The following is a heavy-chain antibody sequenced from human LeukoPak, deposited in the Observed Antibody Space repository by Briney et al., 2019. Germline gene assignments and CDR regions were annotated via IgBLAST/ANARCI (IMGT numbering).Heavy chain of an antibody. D-gene: IGHD5-24*01. CDR3: ARGPVEMATTQSFDY. J-gene: IGHJ4*02. CDR2: ISSSGSTI. V-gene: IGHV3-11*01. Sequence: GGSLRLSCAASGFTFSDYYMSWIRQAPGKGLEWVSYISSSGSTIYYADSVKGRFTISRDNAKNSLYLQMNSLRAEDTAVYYCARGPVEMATTQSFDYWGQGTLVTVSS. CDR1: GFTFSDYY.